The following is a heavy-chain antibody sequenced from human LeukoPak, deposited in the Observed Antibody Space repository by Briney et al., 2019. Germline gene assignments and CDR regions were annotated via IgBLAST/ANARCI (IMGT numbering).Heavy chain of an antibody. J-gene: IGHJ4*02. CDR3: AKGDGFGELFKY. Sequence: GGSLRLSCAASGFTFSSYAMSWVRQAPGKGLEWVSAISGSGGSTYYADSVKGRFTISRDNSKDTLYLQMNSLRAEDTAVYYCAKGDGFGELFKYWGQGTLVTVSS. D-gene: IGHD3-10*01. CDR1: GFTFSSYA. V-gene: IGHV3-23*01. CDR2: ISGSGGST.